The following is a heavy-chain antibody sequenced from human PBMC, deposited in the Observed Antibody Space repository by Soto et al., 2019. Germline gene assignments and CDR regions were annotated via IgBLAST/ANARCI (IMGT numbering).Heavy chain of an antibody. CDR1: GFPFSRYC. CDR3: AKADRYSSSWYYPEYFQH. CDR2: ISSSSSSI. D-gene: IGHD6-13*01. J-gene: IGHJ1*01. V-gene: IGHV3-48*04. Sequence: GGSLRLSCSASGFPFSRYCINWVRQAPRKGVEWVSYISSSSSSIDYADSVKGRFTISRDNAKNSLYLQMNSLRAEDTALYYCAKADRYSSSWYYPEYFQHWGQGTLVTVSS.